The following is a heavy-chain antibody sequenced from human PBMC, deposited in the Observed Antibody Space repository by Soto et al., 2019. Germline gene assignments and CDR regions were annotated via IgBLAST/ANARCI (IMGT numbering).Heavy chain of an antibody. D-gene: IGHD3-3*01. CDR2: FSYSRST. CDR3: ARGILWRIDY. J-gene: IGHJ4*02. V-gene: IGHV4-59*01. CDR1: GGSISSYY. Sequence: SETLSLTCSASGGSISSYYWNWIRQPPGKGLEWIGYFSYSRSTNYNPSLKSRVTISMDTSKHQFSLKLSSVTAADTAVYYCARGILWRIDYWGQGTLVTVSS.